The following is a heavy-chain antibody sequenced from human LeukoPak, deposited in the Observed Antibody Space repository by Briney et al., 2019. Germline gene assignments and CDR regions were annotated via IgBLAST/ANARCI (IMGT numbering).Heavy chain of an antibody. CDR1: GFTFSSYS. Sequence: GGSLRLSCAASGFTFSSYSMNWVRQAPGKGLEWVSSITSSSGYIYYADSVKGRFTISRDNAKNSLNLQMNSLRAEDTAVYYCARNFYCSGGGCYYFDYWGQGTLVTVSS. J-gene: IGHJ4*02. D-gene: IGHD2-15*01. CDR2: ITSSSGYI. CDR3: ARNFYCSGGGCYYFDY. V-gene: IGHV3-21*01.